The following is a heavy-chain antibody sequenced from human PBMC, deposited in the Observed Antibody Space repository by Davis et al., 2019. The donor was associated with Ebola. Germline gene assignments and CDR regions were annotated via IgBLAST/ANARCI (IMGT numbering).Heavy chain of an antibody. J-gene: IGHJ6*02. CDR3: ARDSTTVTTWYYGMDV. D-gene: IGHD4-17*01. V-gene: IGHV3-33*01. CDR2: IWYDGSNK. CDR1: GFTFSSYG. Sequence: GESLKISSAASGFTFSSYGMHWVRQAPGKGLEWVAVIWYDGSNKYYADSVKGRFTIPRDNSKNTLYLQMNSLRAEDTAVYYCARDSTTVTTWYYGMDVWGQGTTVTVSS.